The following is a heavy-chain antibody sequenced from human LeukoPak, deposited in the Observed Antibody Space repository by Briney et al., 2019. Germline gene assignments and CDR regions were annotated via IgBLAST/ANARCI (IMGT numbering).Heavy chain of an antibody. CDR2: INPSGGST. Sequence: ASVKVSCKASGYTFTNYYIHWVRQAPGQGLECMGIINPSGGSTSYAQKFQGRVTMTRDTSISTAYMELSRLRSDDTAVYYCARIGIEYSSSFDYWGQGTLVTVSS. D-gene: IGHD6-6*01. CDR3: ARIGIEYSSSFDY. J-gene: IGHJ4*02. CDR1: GYTFTNYY. V-gene: IGHV1-46*01.